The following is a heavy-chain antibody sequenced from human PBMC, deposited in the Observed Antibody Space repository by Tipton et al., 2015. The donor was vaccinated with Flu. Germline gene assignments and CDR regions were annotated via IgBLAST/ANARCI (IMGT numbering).Heavy chain of an antibody. CDR3: ARSPSYSGSGNYPYYFDF. Sequence: TLSLTCSVSGGSFSSGSYYWTWIRQSAGKGLEWIGRIYTTGSTNYNPSLKTRVTLSVDRTENQFSLKLSSVTAADTAVYYCARSPSYSGSGNYPYYFDFWGQGTLVTVPS. CDR1: GGSFSSGSYY. D-gene: IGHD3-10*01. J-gene: IGHJ4*02. V-gene: IGHV4-61*02. CDR2: IYTTGST.